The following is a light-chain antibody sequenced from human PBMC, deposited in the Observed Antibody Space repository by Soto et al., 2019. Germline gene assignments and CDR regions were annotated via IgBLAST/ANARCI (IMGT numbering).Light chain of an antibody. CDR2: GAS. Sequence: EIVMTQSQATLSVSPGERATLSCRASQGVSSNLAWYQQKPGQAPRLLIYGASTRATGIPARFSGSGSGTEFTLTISSLQSEDFAVYYCQQYNNWPPWTFGQGTKVEIK. J-gene: IGKJ1*01. CDR3: QQYNNWPPWT. V-gene: IGKV3-15*01. CDR1: QGVSSN.